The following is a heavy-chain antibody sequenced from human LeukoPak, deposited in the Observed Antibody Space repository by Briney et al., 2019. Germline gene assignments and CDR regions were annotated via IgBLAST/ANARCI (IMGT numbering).Heavy chain of an antibody. D-gene: IGHD5-18*01. CDR1: GFTFRSYS. V-gene: IGHV3-21*01. J-gene: IGHJ6*03. CDR2: ISSSSSYI. Sequence: GGSLRLSCAASGFTFRSYSMNWVRQAPGKGLEWVSSISSSSSYIWYADSVKGRFTISRHNAKNSLFLQMNSLRAEDTAVYYCARMNTAMVNGLNYYYYMDVWGKGTTVTISS. CDR3: ARMNTAMVNGLNYYYYMDV.